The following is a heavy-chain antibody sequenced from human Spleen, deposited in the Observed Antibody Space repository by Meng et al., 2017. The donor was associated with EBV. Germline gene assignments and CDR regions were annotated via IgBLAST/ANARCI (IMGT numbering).Heavy chain of an antibody. CDR1: GFTLSDYY. V-gene: IGHV3-11*04. CDR2: IIASGTNI. CDR3: AGKYYYDSRGYYASFYY. Sequence: VRVWETWGGLVKAGGSMRLPGAVSGFTLSDYYMSWIRQAPGKALEWISYIIASGTNIYYAGYVKGRFTISRDNAKNSLYLQMNSLRGEDSAVYYCAGKYYYDSRGYYASFYYWGQGTLVTVSS. D-gene: IGHD3-22*01. J-gene: IGHJ4*02.